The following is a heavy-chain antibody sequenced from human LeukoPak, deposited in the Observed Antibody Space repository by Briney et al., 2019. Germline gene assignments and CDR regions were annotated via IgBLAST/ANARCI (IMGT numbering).Heavy chain of an antibody. CDR2: ISWNSGSI. CDR3: AKDSNPGIAVAGPDY. J-gene: IGHJ4*02. D-gene: IGHD6-19*01. CDR1: GFTFDDYA. Sequence: GGSLRLSCAASGFTFDDYAMHWVRQAPGKGLEWVSGISWNSGSIGYADSVKGRFTISRDNAKNSLYLQMNSLRAEDAALYYCAKDSNPGIAVAGPDYWGQGTLVTVSS. V-gene: IGHV3-9*01.